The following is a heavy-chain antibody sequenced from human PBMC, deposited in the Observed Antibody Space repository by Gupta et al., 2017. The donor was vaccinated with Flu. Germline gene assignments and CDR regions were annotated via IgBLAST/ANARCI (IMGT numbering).Heavy chain of an antibody. CDR2: IYYSGST. D-gene: IGHD3-22*01. Sequence: QVQLHESGPGLVKPSETLSLTCAVSGGSISTSNWWTWVRQPPGKGLEWIGEIYYSGSTNYNPSLKSRVTISIDKSKNQFSLKLRSVTAADTAVYYCATLVYSSDSSGFLAFAYWGQGTLVTVSS. CDR1: GGSISTSNW. CDR3: ATLVYSSDSSGFLAFAY. V-gene: IGHV4-4*02. J-gene: IGHJ4*02.